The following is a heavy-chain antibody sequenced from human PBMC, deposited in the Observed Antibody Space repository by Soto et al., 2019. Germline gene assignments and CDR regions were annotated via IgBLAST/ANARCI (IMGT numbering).Heavy chain of an antibody. V-gene: IGHV4-59*01. CDR2: IYYSGST. Sequence: QVQLQESGPGLVKPSETLSLTCTVSGGSISSYYWSWIRQPPGKGLEWIGYIYYSGSTNYNPSLKIRVTISVDTSKHQFSLKLSSVTAADTAVYYCARALRYFDSWGWFDPWGQGTLVTVSS. CDR3: ARALRYFDSWGWFDP. D-gene: IGHD3-9*01. CDR1: GGSISSYY. J-gene: IGHJ5*02.